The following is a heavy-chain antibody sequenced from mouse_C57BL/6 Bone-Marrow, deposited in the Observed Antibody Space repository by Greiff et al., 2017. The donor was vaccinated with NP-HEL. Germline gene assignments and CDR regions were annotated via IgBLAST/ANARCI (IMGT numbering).Heavy chain of an antibody. D-gene: IGHD4-1*01. CDR3: AREGAANWDEGAY. CDR1: GYTFTSYG. CDR2: IYPRSGNT. Sequence: QVQLQQSGAELARPGASVKLSCKASGYTFTSYGISWVKQRTGQGLEWIGEIYPRSGNTYYNEKFKGKATLTADKSSSTAYMELRSLTSEDSAVYFCAREGAANWDEGAYWGQGTLVTVSA. V-gene: IGHV1-81*01. J-gene: IGHJ3*01.